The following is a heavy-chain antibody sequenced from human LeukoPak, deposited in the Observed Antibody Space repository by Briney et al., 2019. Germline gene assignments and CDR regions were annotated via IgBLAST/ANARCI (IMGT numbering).Heavy chain of an antibody. CDR3: ASGGYSFFY. V-gene: IGHV3-7*03. CDR2: IKQDGSEK. Sequence: GGSLRLSGAASGFSFSSYWMNWVRQAPGTGLEWVANIKQDGSEKYYVDSVKGRFTISRDNAKNSLYLQMNSLRAEDTAVYYCASGGYSFFYWGQGTLVTVSS. J-gene: IGHJ4*02. D-gene: IGHD5-18*01. CDR1: GFSFSSYW.